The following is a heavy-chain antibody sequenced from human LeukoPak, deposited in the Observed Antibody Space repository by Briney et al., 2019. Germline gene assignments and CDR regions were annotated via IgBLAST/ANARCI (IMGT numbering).Heavy chain of an antibody. CDR2: IIGGGDVI. CDR1: GFTFSNYG. V-gene: IGHV3-23*01. J-gene: IGHJ3*02. Sequence: GGSLRLSCAASGFTFSNYGMNWVRQAPGKGLQWVATIIGGGDVINYADSVKGRFTISRDDSQNTLFLQMNSLRAEDTAMYYCARDGYNSTSHNNHGFDIWGQGILVTVSS. D-gene: IGHD5-12*01. CDR3: ARDGYNSTSHNNHGFDI.